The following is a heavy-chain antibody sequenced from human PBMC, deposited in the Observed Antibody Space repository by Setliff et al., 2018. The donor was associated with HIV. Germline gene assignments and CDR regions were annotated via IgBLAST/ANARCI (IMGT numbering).Heavy chain of an antibody. D-gene: IGHD6-13*01. J-gene: IGHJ4*01. V-gene: IGHV4-4*07. CDR3: ARDEGRATGSWWDQSASWYLNY. CDR1: GGSISSYY. Sequence: SETLSLTCTVSGGSISSYYWSWIRQPAGKRLEFIGRISAAGTINYNPSLRSRVTLSVDTSENQFSLTVNSVTAADTAMYFCARDEGRATGSWWDQSASWYLNYWGHGILVTVS. CDR2: ISAAGTI.